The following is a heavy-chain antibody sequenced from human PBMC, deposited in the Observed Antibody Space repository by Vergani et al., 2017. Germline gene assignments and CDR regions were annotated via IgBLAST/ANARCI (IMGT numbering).Heavy chain of an antibody. CDR1: GFTFSSHR. Sequence: EVQLVESGGGLVKPGGSLRLSCAASGFTFSSHRMNWVRQAPGKGLEWVSFISSSGSYIYYADSVKGRFTISRDNAKNSLYLQMNSLRAEDTAVYYCAREMRCSGGSCYPSTHDYWGQGTLGTVSS. CDR3: AREMRCSGGSCYPSTHDY. D-gene: IGHD2-15*01. J-gene: IGHJ4*02. V-gene: IGHV3-21*01. CDR2: ISSSGSYI.